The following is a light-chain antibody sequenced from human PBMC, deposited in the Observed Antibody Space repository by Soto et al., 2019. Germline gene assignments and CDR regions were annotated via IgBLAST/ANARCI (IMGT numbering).Light chain of an antibody. Sequence: EVVLTQSRATLSLSPGERAILSCMASENVRTFVDWYQQKPGQAPRLLIYGASNRATGIPARFSGSGSGTDFTLTISSLEPEDFAVYYCQQRSNWPPTFGQGTKVDIK. CDR1: ENVRTF. CDR3: QQRSNWPPT. J-gene: IGKJ1*01. V-gene: IGKV3-11*01. CDR2: GAS.